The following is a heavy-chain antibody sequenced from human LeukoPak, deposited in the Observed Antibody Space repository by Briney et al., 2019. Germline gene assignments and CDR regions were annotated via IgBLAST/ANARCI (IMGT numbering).Heavy chain of an antibody. CDR3: ARDSGTTGVVKFDP. CDR2: IYYSGST. V-gene: IGHV4-30-4*07. D-gene: IGHD4-23*01. Sequence: SETLSLTCAVSGGSISSGGYSWSWIRQPPGKGLEWIGYIYYSGSTYYNPSLKSRVTISVDTSKNQFSLKLSSVTAADTAVYYCARDSGTTGVVKFDPWGQGTLVTVSS. CDR1: GGSISSGGYS. J-gene: IGHJ5*01.